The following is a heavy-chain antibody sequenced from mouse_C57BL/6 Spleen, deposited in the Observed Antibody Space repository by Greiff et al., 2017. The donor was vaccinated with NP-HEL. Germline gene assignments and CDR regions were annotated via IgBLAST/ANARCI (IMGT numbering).Heavy chain of an antibody. CDR2: ISYDGSN. J-gene: IGHJ2*01. V-gene: IGHV3-6*01. D-gene: IGHD1-1*01. Sequence: EVQVVESGPGLVKPSQSLSLTCSVTGYSITSGYYWNWIRQFPGNKLEWMGYISYDGSNNYNPSLKNRISITRDTSKNQFFLKLNSVTTEDTATYYCAREGYYRDFDYWGQGTTLTVSS. CDR1: GYSITSGYY. CDR3: AREGYYRDFDY.